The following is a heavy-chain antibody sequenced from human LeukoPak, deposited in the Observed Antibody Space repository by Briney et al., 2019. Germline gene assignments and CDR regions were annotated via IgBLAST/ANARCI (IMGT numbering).Heavy chain of an antibody. CDR2: MNPNSGNT. Sequence: GASVKVSCKASGYTFTSYDINWVRQATGQGLEWMGWMNPNSGNTGYAQKFQGRVTMTRNTSISTAYVELSSLRSEDTAVYYCARGRVLLWFGEYPQDYWGQGTLVTVSS. J-gene: IGHJ4*02. V-gene: IGHV1-8*01. D-gene: IGHD3-10*01. CDR3: ARGRVLLWFGEYPQDY. CDR1: GYTFTSYD.